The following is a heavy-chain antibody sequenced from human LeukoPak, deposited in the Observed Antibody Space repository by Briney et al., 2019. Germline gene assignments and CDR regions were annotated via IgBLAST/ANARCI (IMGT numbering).Heavy chain of an antibody. J-gene: IGHJ5*02. CDR1: GGSFSGYY. Sequence: PSETLSLTCAVYGGSFSGYYWSWIRQPPGKGLEWIGEINHSGSTNYNPSLKSRVTISVDTSKNQFSLKLSSVTAADTAVYYRAAGDIVVVPAAIQAGWFDPWGQGTLVTVSS. V-gene: IGHV4-34*01. D-gene: IGHD2-2*01. CDR2: INHSGST. CDR3: AAGDIVVVPAAIQAGWFDP.